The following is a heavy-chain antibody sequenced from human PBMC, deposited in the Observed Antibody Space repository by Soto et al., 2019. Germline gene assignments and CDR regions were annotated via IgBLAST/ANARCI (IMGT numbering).Heavy chain of an antibody. V-gene: IGHV3-11*01. D-gene: IGHD4-17*01. CDR3: ARDRGSTVTTGDYYYGMDV. J-gene: IGHJ6*02. Sequence: AGGSLRFSCAASGFTFSDYYMSWIRQAPGKGLEWVSYISSSGSTIYYADSVKGRFTISRDNAKNSLYLQMNSLRAEDTAVYYCARDRGSTVTTGDYYYGMDVWRQGTTVTVSS. CDR2: ISSSGSTI. CDR1: GFTFSDYY.